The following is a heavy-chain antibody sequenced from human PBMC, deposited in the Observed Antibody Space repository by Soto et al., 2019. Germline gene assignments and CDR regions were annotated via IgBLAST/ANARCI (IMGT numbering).Heavy chain of an antibody. V-gene: IGHV1-69*08. J-gene: IGHJ6*02. CDR2: IIPILGIA. D-gene: IGHD3-9*01. Sequence: QVQLVQSGAEVKKPGSSVKVSCKASGGTFSSYTISWVRQAPGQGLEWMGRIIPILGIANYAQKFQGRVTITADQSTSTAYMELSRLRSEDTAVYYCAREPGYPYYYGMDVWGQGTTVTVS. CDR3: AREPGYPYYYGMDV. CDR1: GGTFSSYT.